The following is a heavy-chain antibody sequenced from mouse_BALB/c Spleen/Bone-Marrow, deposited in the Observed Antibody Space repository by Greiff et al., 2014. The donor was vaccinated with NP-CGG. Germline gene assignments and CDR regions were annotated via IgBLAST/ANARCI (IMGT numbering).Heavy chain of an antibody. D-gene: IGHD2-4*01. J-gene: IGHJ3*01. CDR1: SYTFTSYT. V-gene: IGHV1-4*01. CDR3: AREGLRAWFVY. Sequence: QVQLQQSGAELARPGASVKMSCKASSYTFTSYTIHWVKQRPGQGLEWIGYINPSSDYTNYNQKFKDKATLTADKSSSTAYMQLNSLTSEDSAVYYCAREGLRAWFVYWGQGTLVTVSA. CDR2: INPSSDYT.